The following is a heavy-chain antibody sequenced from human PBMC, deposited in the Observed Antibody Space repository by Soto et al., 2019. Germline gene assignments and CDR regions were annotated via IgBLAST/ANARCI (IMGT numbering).Heavy chain of an antibody. CDR2: INPNSGGT. J-gene: IGHJ6*02. V-gene: IGHV1-2*04. CDR1: GYTFTGYY. CDR3: ARGRGKLRYFDWLETYYYGMDV. Sequence: ASVKVSCKASGYTFTGYYMHWVRQAPGQGLEWKGWINPNSGGTNYAQKFQGWVTMTRDTSISTAYMELSRLRSDDTAVYYCARGRGKLRYFDWLETYYYGMDVWGQGTTVTVSS. D-gene: IGHD3-9*01.